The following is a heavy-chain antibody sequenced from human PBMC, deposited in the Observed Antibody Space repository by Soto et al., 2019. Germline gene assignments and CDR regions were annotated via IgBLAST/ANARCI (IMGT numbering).Heavy chain of an antibody. CDR2: TYYRSKWYN. CDR3: ATWSFEY. D-gene: IGHD1-1*01. J-gene: IGHJ4*02. V-gene: IGHV6-1*01. Sequence: SQTLSLPCAISGDSVSSNSAAWNWIRHSPSRGLEWLGRTYYRSKWYNDYAVSMRSRITINPDTTKNQFSLQLNSATPADTAVYYCATWSFEYWGQATLVTVSS. CDR1: GDSVSSNSAA.